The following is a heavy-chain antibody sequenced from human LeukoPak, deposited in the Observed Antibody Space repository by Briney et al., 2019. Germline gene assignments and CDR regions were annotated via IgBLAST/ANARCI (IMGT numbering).Heavy chain of an antibody. CDR2: INHSGST. CDR3: ARGRRGYDSSGYYVYYYYYMDV. Sequence: SETLSLTCAVYGGSFSGYYWSWIRQPPGKGLEWIGEINHSGSTNYNPSLESRVTISVDTSKNQFSLKLSSVTAADTAVYYCARGRRGYDSSGYYVYYYYYMDVWGKGTTVTVSS. D-gene: IGHD3-22*01. V-gene: IGHV4-34*01. J-gene: IGHJ6*03. CDR1: GGSFSGYY.